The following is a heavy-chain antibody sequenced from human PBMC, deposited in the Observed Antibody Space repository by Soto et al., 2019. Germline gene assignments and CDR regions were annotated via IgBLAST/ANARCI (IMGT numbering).Heavy chain of an antibody. V-gene: IGHV4-4*02. CDR3: ASHLVMSGTRGFDN. Sequence: QVQLQESGPGLVKPSGTLSLTCAVSSGSIFSSNWWSWVRQPPGKGLEWIGETRNSGGANYNPSLQSRVTITVDRSTSRFFLELRSVTAADTAVYYCASHLVMSGTRGFDNWGLGALVTVSS. J-gene: IGHJ4*02. D-gene: IGHD6-13*01. CDR2: TRNSGGA. CDR1: SGSIFSSNW.